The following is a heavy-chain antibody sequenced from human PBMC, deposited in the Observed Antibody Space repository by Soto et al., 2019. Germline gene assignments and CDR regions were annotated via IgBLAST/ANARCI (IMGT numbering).Heavy chain of an antibody. D-gene: IGHD3-3*01. Sequence: QVQLVQSGAEVKKPGSSVKVSCKASGGTFSSYAISWVRQAPGQGLEWMGGIIPIFGTANYAQKFQGRVTITADESTSTAYMELSSLGSEDTAVYYCARPLRRFLEWPSYGMDVWGQGTTVTVSS. V-gene: IGHV1-69*01. CDR3: ARPLRRFLEWPSYGMDV. CDR1: GGTFSSYA. CDR2: IIPIFGTA. J-gene: IGHJ6*02.